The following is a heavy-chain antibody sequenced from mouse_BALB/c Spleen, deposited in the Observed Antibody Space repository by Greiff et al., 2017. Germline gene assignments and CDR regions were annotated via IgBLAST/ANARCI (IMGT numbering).Heavy chain of an antibody. D-gene: IGHD1-2*01. CDR1: GYSITSDYA. J-gene: IGHJ2*01. V-gene: IGHV3-2*02. CDR3: ARGRHYYGYNFDY. Sequence: VQLQQSGPGLVKPSQSLSLTCTVTGYSITSDYAWNWIRQFPGNKLEWMGYISYSGSTSYNPSLKSRISITRDTSKNQFFLQLNSVTTEDTATYYCARGRHYYGYNFDYWGQGTTLTVSS. CDR2: ISYSGST.